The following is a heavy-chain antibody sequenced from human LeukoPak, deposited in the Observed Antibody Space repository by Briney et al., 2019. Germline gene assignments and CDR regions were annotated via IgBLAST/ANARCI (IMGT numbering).Heavy chain of an antibody. J-gene: IGHJ4*02. CDR1: AFTFSNSG. CDR2: ISSSGSTI. V-gene: IGHV3-48*03. CDR3: ARAHVATIFGVVPPAFDY. Sequence: GGSLKLSCVASAFTFSNSGMSWVRQAPGKGLEWVSYISSSGSTIYYADSVKGRFTISRDNAKNSLYLQMNSLRAEDTAVYYCARAHVATIFGVVPPAFDYWGQGTLVTVSS. D-gene: IGHD3-3*01.